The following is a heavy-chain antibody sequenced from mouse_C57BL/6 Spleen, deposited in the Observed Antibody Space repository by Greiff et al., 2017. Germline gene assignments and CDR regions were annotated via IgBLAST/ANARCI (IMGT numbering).Heavy chain of an antibody. J-gene: IGHJ3*01. CDR1: GYTFTSYW. V-gene: IGHV1-52*01. CDR2: IDPSDSET. D-gene: IGHD1-1*01. Sequence: QVQLQQPGAELVRPGSSVKLSCKASGYTFTSYWMHWVKQRPIQGLEWIGNIDPSDSETHYNQKFKDKATLTVDKSSSTAYMQLSSLTSEDSAVYYCARGPYYCGPSAYWGQGTLVTVSA. CDR3: ARGPYYCGPSAY.